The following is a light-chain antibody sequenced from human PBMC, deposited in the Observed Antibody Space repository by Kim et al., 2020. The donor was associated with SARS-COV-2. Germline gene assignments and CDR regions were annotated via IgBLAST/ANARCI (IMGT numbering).Light chain of an antibody. Sequence: QSVLTQPPSASGTPGQRVTISCSGSSSNIGINTVNWYRQLPGTAPKLLIFSSTQRPSGVPDRFSGSKSTISASLAISGLQSEDEADYYCAAWDDSLNVVVFGGGTQLTVL. V-gene: IGLV1-44*01. J-gene: IGLJ2*01. CDR2: SST. CDR1: SSNIGINT. CDR3: AAWDDSLNVVV.